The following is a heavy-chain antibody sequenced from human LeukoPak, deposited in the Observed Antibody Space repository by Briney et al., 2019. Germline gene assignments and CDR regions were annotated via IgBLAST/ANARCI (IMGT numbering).Heavy chain of an antibody. Sequence: GGSLRLSCAASGFALSSYWMTWVRQAPGKGLEWVANIKQDGSEKYYVDSVKGRFTISTDNAKNTLYLQMNSLRAEDTAVYYCARDVYGGYFDYWGQGILVTVSS. D-gene: IGHD4-23*01. V-gene: IGHV3-7*01. CDR2: IKQDGSEK. CDR3: ARDVYGGYFDY. J-gene: IGHJ4*02. CDR1: GFALSSYW.